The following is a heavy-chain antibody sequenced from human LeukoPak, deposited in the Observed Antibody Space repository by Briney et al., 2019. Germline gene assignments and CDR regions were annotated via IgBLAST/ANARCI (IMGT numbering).Heavy chain of an antibody. V-gene: IGHV3-48*03. CDR3: ARDATSGSDDAFDI. J-gene: IGHJ3*02. CDR1: GFTFSIYE. D-gene: IGHD3-22*01. CDR2: IGSSAGAI. Sequence: GGSLRLSCAASGFTFSIYEMNWVRQAPGKGLEWLSYIGSSAGAIYYADSVKGRFTISRDDAKNSLYLRMNSLRAEDTAVYYCARDATSGSDDAFDIWGQGTMVTVSS.